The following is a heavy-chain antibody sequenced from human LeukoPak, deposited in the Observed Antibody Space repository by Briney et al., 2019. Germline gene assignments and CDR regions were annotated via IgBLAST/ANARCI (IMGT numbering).Heavy chain of an antibody. CDR3: ARAAANLAFDI. D-gene: IGHD6-13*01. CDR2: ISSSSSTI. J-gene: IGHJ3*02. CDR1: GFTFSSYS. Sequence: GGSLRLSCAASGFTFSSYSMNRVRQAPGKGLEWVSYISSSSSTIYYADSVKGRFTISRDNAKNSLYLQMNSLRAEDTAVYYCARAAANLAFDIWGQGTMVTVSS. V-gene: IGHV3-48*04.